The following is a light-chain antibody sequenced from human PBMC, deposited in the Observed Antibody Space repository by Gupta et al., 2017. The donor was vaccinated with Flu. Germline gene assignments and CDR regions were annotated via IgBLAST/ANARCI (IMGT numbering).Light chain of an antibody. CDR3: QVWVSSSDLWG. CDR2: EDS. J-gene: IGLJ2*01. Sequence: SYVLTQPPSVSVAPGQTARITCGGNNIGSKSVHWYQQEPGQDPVRGGEEDSDRPSGIPERFSGCNSGNTDTLHISRVEAGDEADYYCQVWVSSSDLWGFSGGTKLTVL. V-gene: IGLV3-21*02. CDR1: NIGSKS.